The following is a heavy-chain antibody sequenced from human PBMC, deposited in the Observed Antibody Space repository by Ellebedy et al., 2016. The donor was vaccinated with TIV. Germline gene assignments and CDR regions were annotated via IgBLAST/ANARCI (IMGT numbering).Heavy chain of an antibody. J-gene: IGHJ4*02. Sequence: GESLKISXAASGFTFSSYWMSWVRQAPGKGLEWVANIKQDGSDKYYVDSVKDRFTISRDNAKSSLYLQMNSLRAEDTAVYYCARDKVEGPTTFNYWGQGALVTVSS. CDR3: ARDKVEGPTTFNY. D-gene: IGHD1-26*01. CDR1: GFTFSSYW. CDR2: IKQDGSDK. V-gene: IGHV3-7*01.